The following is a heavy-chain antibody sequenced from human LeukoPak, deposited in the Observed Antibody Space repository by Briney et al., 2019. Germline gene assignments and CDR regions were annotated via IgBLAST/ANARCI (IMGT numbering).Heavy chain of an antibody. J-gene: IGHJ4*02. CDR3: ARRRYVAGSDY. D-gene: IGHD6-19*01. CDR2: ISSGGSKI. V-gene: IGHV3-11*01. Sequence: GGSLRLSCAASGFTFSDYYMSWIRQAPGKGLEWVPYISSGGSKIYYADSVKGRFTISRDNAKNSLYLQMNSLRAEDTAVYYCARRRYVAGSDYWGQGTLVTVSS. CDR1: GFTFSDYY.